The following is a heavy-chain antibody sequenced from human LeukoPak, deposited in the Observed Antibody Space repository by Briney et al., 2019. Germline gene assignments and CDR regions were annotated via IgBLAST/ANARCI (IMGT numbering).Heavy chain of an antibody. J-gene: IGHJ5*02. Sequence: ASVRVSCRASGYDFTKYGITWVREAPGQGPEWMGWISGYNTNPHYAQNVQGRVTLTTDTSTSTAYMELRNLNSDDTAVYYCARVGRDCSGIRCAWEDWFDPWGQGTLVIVSS. V-gene: IGHV1-18*01. D-gene: IGHD6-19*01. CDR2: ISGYNTNP. CDR3: ARVGRDCSGIRCAWEDWFDP. CDR1: GYDFTKYG.